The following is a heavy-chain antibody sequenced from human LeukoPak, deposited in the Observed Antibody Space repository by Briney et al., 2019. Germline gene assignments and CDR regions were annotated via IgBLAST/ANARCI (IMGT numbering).Heavy chain of an antibody. D-gene: IGHD5-24*01. CDR2: INPNSGGT. CDR3: ARGEEGGDGYNTNWFDP. CDR1: RYTLTGHY. V-gene: IGHV1-2*02. J-gene: IGHJ5*02. Sequence: SVKVSCKASRYTLTGHYMHWVRQPPGQGLEWVGWINPNSGGTNYAQKFQGRVTMTRDTSISTAYMELSRLRSDDTAVYYCARGEEGGDGYNTNWFDPWGQGTLVTVSS.